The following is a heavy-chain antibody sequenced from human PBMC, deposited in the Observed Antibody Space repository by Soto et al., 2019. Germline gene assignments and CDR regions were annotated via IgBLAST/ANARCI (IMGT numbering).Heavy chain of an antibody. Sequence: ASVKVSCKASGYTFNTYGITWVRQAPGQGLEWMGWISAYNGNTNYAQKLQDRVTMTTDPSTRTAYMELRSLRSDDTAVYYCVRQSSSSSWFVPWGQGTLVTVSS. CDR2: ISAYNGNT. V-gene: IGHV1-18*01. CDR3: VRQSSSSSWFVP. CDR1: GYTFNTYG. J-gene: IGHJ5*02. D-gene: IGHD6-6*01.